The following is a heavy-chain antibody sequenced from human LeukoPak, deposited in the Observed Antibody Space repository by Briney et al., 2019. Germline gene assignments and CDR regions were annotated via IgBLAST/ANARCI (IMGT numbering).Heavy chain of an antibody. V-gene: IGHV3-23*01. D-gene: IGHD1-1*01. Sequence: GGSLTLSCAASGFSFSTYAMSWVREAPARGLEWVSSLRGNGDTFYADSVKGRFTLSRDDSRNTVCLQLNNLRVEDTAVYFCAKANWVSNADAVFWGQGTVVTVSS. CDR3: AKANWVSNADAVF. J-gene: IGHJ4*02. CDR2: LRGNGDT. CDR1: GFSFSTYA.